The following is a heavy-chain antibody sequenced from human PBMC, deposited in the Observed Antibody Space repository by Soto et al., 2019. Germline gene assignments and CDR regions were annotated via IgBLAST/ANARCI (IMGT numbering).Heavy chain of an antibody. CDR2: ISWNGGIK. J-gene: IGHJ5*02. CDR3: AKGLPGITGGGRFYLAH. CDR1: GFTFDDYA. Sequence: GGSLRLSCAASGFTFDDYAMHWVRQAPGKGLEWVSGISWNGGIKGYADSVKGRFTISRDNAKNSLYLQVDSLRAEDTALYYCAKGLPGITGGGRFYLAHWGQGTLVTVSS. V-gene: IGHV3-9*01. D-gene: IGHD6-19*01.